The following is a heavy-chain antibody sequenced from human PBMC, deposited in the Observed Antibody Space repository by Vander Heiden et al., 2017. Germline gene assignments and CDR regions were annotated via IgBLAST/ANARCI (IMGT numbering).Heavy chain of an antibody. CDR2: INHSGST. D-gene: IGHD1-26*01. V-gene: IGHV4-34*01. Sequence: QVQLQQWGGGLLMHSETLSLTCAVYGRSLSGYYWNWIRQPPGKGLEWIGEINHSGSTNYNPSLKSRVTISVDTSKNQFSLKLSSVTAADTAVYYCARGKLRRWEPRALAYWGQGTLVTVSS. J-gene: IGHJ4*02. CDR1: GRSLSGYY. CDR3: ARGKLRRWEPRALAY.